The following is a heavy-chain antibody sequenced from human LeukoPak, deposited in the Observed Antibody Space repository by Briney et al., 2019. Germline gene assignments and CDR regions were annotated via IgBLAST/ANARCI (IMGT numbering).Heavy chain of an antibody. Sequence: SETLSLTCTVSGGSISSYYWSWIRQPPGKGLEWIGYIYYSGSTNYNPSLKSRVTISVDTSKNQFSLKLSSVNAADTAVYYCARDRPGGSSLDYWGQGILVTVSS. CDR1: GGSISSYY. CDR2: IYYSGST. J-gene: IGHJ4*02. V-gene: IGHV4-59*01. D-gene: IGHD6-13*01. CDR3: ARDRPGGSSLDY.